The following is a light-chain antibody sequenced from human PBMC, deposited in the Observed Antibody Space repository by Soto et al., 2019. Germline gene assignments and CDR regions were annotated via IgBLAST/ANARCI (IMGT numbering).Light chain of an antibody. CDR1: SSDVGTYNL. CDR3: CAYAXSSSSI. Sequence: QSVLTQPASVSGSPGQSITISCSGTSSDVGTYNLVSWYQQYPGKASRLMIYEVTKRPSGVSNRFSGSKSGNTASLTISGLQPEDEDDYYCCAYAXSSSSIFGTGTKVTVL. CDR2: EVT. J-gene: IGLJ1*01. V-gene: IGLV2-23*02.